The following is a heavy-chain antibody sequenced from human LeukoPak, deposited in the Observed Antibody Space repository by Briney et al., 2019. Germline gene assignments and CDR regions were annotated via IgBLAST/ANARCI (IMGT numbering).Heavy chain of an antibody. CDR3: AKRAAAGKYFDY. J-gene: IGHJ4*02. CDR1: GFTFSSYG. Sequence: PGGSLRLSCAASGFTFSSYGMSWVRQAPGKGLEWVSGLNPTGINTYYADSVKGRFTISRDNSKNTLYLQMNSLRAEDTAIYYCAKRAAAGKYFDYWGQGTQVTVSS. V-gene: IGHV3-23*05. D-gene: IGHD6-13*01. CDR2: LNPTGINT.